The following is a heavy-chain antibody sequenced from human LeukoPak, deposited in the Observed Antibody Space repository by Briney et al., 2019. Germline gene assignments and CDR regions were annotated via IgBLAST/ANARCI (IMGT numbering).Heavy chain of an antibody. J-gene: IGHJ5*02. Sequence: PSETLSLTCTVSGGSISSSSYYWGWIRQPPGKGLEWIGSIYCSGSTYYNPSLKSRVTMSVDTSKNQFSLKLSSVTAADTAVYYCARVGGTTVTTGWFDPRGQGTLVTVSS. V-gene: IGHV4-39*07. CDR1: GGSISSSSYY. D-gene: IGHD4-17*01. CDR3: ARVGGTTVTTGWFDP. CDR2: IYCSGST.